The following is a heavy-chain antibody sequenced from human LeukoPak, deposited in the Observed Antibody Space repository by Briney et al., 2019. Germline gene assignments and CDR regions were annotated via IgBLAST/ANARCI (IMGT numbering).Heavy chain of an antibody. CDR1: GYTFNSYA. V-gene: IGHV3-23*01. D-gene: IGHD3-10*01. CDR2: ISGSGGST. Sequence: GGSLRLSCAASGYTFNSYAMSWVRQAPGKGLEWVSAISGSGGSTYYADSVKGRFTVSRDNSKNTLYLQMNSLRAEDTALYYCAKEPASGSCFDYWGQGTLVTVSS. CDR3: AKEPASGSCFDY. J-gene: IGHJ4*02.